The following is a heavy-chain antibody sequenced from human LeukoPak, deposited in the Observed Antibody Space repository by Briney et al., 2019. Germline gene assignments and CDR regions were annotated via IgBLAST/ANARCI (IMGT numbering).Heavy chain of an antibody. V-gene: IGHV1-69*04. J-gene: IGHJ4*02. D-gene: IGHD2-2*01. Sequence: GASVKASCKASGGTFSSYAISWVRQAPGQGLEWMGRIIPILGIANYAQKFQGRVTITADKSTSTAYMELSSLRSEDTAVYYCASRGVPAAILGGYYFDYWGQGTLVTVSS. CDR1: GGTFSSYA. CDR2: IIPILGIA. CDR3: ASRGVPAAILGGYYFDY.